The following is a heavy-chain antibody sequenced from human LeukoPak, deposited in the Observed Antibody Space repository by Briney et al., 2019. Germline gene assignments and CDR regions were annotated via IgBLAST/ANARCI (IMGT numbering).Heavy chain of an antibody. V-gene: IGHV1-8*03. CDR3: AREGAAAGRYFDY. J-gene: IGHJ4*02. Sequence: GASVKVSCKASGYTFTCYDINWVRQATGQGLEWMGWMNPNTGNTGYAQKFQGRVTITRNTSISTAYMELSSLRSEDTAVYYCAREGAAAGRYFDYWGQGTLVTVSS. CDR1: GYTFTCYD. D-gene: IGHD6-13*01. CDR2: MNPNTGNT.